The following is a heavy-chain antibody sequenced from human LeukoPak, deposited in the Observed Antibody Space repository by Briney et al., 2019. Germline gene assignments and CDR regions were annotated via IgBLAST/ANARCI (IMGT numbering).Heavy chain of an antibody. V-gene: IGHV1-46*01. D-gene: IGHD3-10*01. Sequence: ASVKVSCKAPGYTFTSYYMHWVRQAPGQGLEWMGIINPSGGSTSYAQKFQGRVTMTRDTPTSTVYMELSSLRSEDTAVYYCARGGEYYGSGSYPYYFDYWGQGTLVTVSS. CDR3: ARGGEYYGSGSYPYYFDY. J-gene: IGHJ4*02. CDR1: GYTFTSYY. CDR2: INPSGGST.